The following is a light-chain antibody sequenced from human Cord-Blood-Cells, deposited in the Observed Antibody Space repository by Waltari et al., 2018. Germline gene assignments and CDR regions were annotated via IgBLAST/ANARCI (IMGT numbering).Light chain of an antibody. Sequence: DIQMTQSPSSLSASVGDRVTIPCRASQSISSYLNLYQQKPGKAPKLLIYAASSLQSVVPSRFSGSGSGTYFTLTISSLQPEDFATYYCQQSYSTPLTFCGGTKVEIK. V-gene: IGKV1-39*01. CDR2: AAS. CDR1: QSISSY. J-gene: IGKJ4*01. CDR3: QQSYSTPLT.